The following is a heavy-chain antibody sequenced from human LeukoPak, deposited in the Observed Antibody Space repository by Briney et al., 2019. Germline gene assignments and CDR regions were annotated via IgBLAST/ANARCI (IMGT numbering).Heavy chain of an antibody. CDR2: INHSGST. CDR3: ARVRQSYSSGWTDY. CDR1: GGSFSGYY. Sequence: SETLSLTCAVYGGSFSGYYWSWIRQPPGKGLEWIGEINHSGSTNYNPSLKSRVTISVDTSKNQFSLKLSSVTAADTAVYYCARVRQSYSSGWTDYWGQGTLVTVSS. D-gene: IGHD6-19*01. V-gene: IGHV4-34*01. J-gene: IGHJ4*02.